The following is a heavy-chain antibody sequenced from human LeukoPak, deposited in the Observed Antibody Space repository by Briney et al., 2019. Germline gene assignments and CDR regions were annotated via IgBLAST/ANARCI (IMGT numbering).Heavy chain of an antibody. CDR2: IYYTGST. CDR3: ARRLRAYAYVFDY. Sequence: SETLSLTCSVSGDSISSSSYYWGWIRQPPGKGLEWIGSIYYTGSTYYNPSLKGRVTISVDTSNNQFSLKLSSVTAADTAVYYCARRLRAYAYVFDYWGQGTLVTVSS. V-gene: IGHV4-39*01. CDR1: GDSISSSSYY. D-gene: IGHD3-10*02. J-gene: IGHJ4*02.